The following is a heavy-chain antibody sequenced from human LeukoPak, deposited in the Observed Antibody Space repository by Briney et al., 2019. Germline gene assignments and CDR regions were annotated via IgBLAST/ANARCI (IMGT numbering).Heavy chain of an antibody. CDR1: GYTFTIYD. V-gene: IGHV1-8*03. CDR3: ARSFGIAARPLGY. D-gene: IGHD6-6*01. CDR2: MNPNSGNT. J-gene: IGHJ4*02. Sequence: ASVKVSFKASGYTFTIYDINWVRQATGQGLEWMGWMNPNSGNTGYAQKFQGRVTITRNTSISTAYMELSSLRSEDTAVYYCARSFGIAARPLGYWGQGTLVTVSS.